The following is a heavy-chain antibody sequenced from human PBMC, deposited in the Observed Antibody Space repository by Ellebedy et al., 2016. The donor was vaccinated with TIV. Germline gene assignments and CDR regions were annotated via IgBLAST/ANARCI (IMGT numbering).Heavy chain of an antibody. V-gene: IGHV4-59*01. CDR1: GGSISGNF. J-gene: IGHJ4*02. D-gene: IGHD4-17*01. CDR3: ATGGYGHYDRPLDY. CDR2: IYDSGSSGST. Sequence: SETLSLXXTVSGGSISGNFWSWIRQPPGKGLEWIGYIYDSGSSGSTNYNPSLKSRVTISVDTSKNQFSLKLSSVTAADTAFYYCATGGYGHYDRPLDYWGQGTLVTVSS.